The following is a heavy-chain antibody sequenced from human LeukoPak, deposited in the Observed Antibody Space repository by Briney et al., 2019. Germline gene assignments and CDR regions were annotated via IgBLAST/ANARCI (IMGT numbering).Heavy chain of an antibody. CDR2: IYYSGST. CDR1: GGSISSGDYY. V-gene: IGHV4-30-4*01. J-gene: IGHJ6*04. D-gene: IGHD2-2*01. CDR3: ARGIVVESYYYYGMDV. Sequence: PSQTLSLTCTVSGGSISSGDYYWSWIRQPPGKGLVWIGYIYYSGSTYYNPSLKSRVTISVDTSKNQFSLKLSSVTAADTAVYYCARGIVVESYYYYGMDVWGKGTTVTVSS.